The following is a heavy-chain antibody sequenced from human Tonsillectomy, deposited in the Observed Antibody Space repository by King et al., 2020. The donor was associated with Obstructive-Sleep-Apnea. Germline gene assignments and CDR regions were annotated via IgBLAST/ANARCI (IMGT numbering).Heavy chain of an antibody. V-gene: IGHV3-30*18. CDR3: AKDLIFGPPAAGNGLDY. J-gene: IGHJ4*02. Sequence: QLVQSGGGVVQPGRSLRLSCAASGFTFSSYGMHWVRQAPGKGLEWVAVISYDGSNKYYADSVKGRFTISRDNSKNTLYLQMNSLRAEDTAVYYCAKDLIFGPPAAGNGLDYWGKGTLVTVSS. CDR2: ISYDGSNK. CDR1: GFTFSSYG. D-gene: IGHD6-13*01.